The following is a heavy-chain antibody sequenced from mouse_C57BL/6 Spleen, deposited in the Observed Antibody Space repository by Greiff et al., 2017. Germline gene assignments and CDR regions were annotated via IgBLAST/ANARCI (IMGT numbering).Heavy chain of an antibody. J-gene: IGHJ2*01. CDR3: ARRDHYYGSYYFDY. CDR2: IYPGSGST. CDR1: GYTFTSYW. D-gene: IGHD1-2*01. Sequence: QVQLQQPGAELVKPGASVKMSCKASGYTFTSYWITWVKQRPGQGLEWIGYIYPGSGSTNYNEKFKSKATLTVDTSSSTAYRQLSSLTSAYSAVYYCARRDHYYGSYYFDYWGQGTTLTVSS. V-gene: IGHV1-55*01.